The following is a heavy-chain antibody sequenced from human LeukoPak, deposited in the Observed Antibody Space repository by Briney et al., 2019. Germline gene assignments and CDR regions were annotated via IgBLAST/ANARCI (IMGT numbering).Heavy chain of an antibody. Sequence: GSLSLSCVASGVTFSNYAMTWVRQAPGKGLEWVSGISGSGGSTYYADSVRGRFTISRDNFKNTVDLQMSSLGAEDTAIYYCARTGVGGGYRFDYWGEGTLVTVSS. J-gene: IGHJ4*02. CDR1: GVTFSNYA. D-gene: IGHD1-26*01. CDR3: ARTGVGGGYRFDY. CDR2: ISGSGGST. V-gene: IGHV3-23*01.